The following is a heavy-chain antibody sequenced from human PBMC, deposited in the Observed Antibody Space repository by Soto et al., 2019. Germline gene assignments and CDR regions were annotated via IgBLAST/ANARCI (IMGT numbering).Heavy chain of an antibody. V-gene: IGHV3-7*03. CDR3: RGWPNPMDV. CDR1: GFTFSNYY. Sequence: GGSLRLSCVASGFTFSNYYMTWVRQAPGKGLEWVAYIAQDGTEIYNVDSVRGRFTISRDNAKSSLYLQMNSLTAEDTALYYCRGWPNPMDVWAQGPSVPFSS. CDR2: IAQDGTEI. J-gene: IGHJ6*02.